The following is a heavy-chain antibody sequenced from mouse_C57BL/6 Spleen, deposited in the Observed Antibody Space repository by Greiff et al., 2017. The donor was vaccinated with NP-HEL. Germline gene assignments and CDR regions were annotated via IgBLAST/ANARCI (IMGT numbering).Heavy chain of an antibody. D-gene: IGHD1-1*01. V-gene: IGHV5-9-1*02. CDR3: TRDPHYYGHYAMDY. Sequence: EVKLVESGEGLVKPGGSLKLSCAASGFTFSSYAMSWVRQTPEKRLEWVAYISSGGDYIYYADTVKGRFTISRDNARNTLYLQMSSLKSEDTAMYYCTRDPHYYGHYAMDYWGQGTSVTVSS. CDR2: ISSGGDYI. J-gene: IGHJ4*01. CDR1: GFTFSSYA.